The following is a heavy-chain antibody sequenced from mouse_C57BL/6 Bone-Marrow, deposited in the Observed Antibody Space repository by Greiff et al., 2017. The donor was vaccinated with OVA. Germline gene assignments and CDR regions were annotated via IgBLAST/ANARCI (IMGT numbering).Heavy chain of an antibody. CDR2: IHPNSGST. V-gene: IGHV1-64*01. J-gene: IGHJ1*03. CDR1: GYTFTSYW. D-gene: IGHD2-3*01. CDR3: ANGYDGYFNWYFDV. Sequence: QVQLQQPGAELVKPGASVKLSCKASGYTFTSYWMHWVKQRPGQGLEWIGMIHPNSGSTNYNEKFKSKATLTVDKSSSTAYMQLSSLTSEDSAVYYCANGYDGYFNWYFDVWGTGTTVTVSS.